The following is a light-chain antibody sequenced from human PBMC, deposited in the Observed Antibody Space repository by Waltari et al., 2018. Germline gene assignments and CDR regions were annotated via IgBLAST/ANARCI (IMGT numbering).Light chain of an antibody. J-gene: IGLJ3*02. CDR3: YSYAGSGTWV. V-gene: IGLV2-23*01. CDR1: SSDVGTYNL. CDR2: EGN. Sequence: QSALTQPASVSGSPGQSITISCPGTSSDVGTYNLSSWYQQNPGKAPKLMIYEGNKRPSGVSNRFSGSKAGNTASLTISGLQAEDEADYYCYSYAGSGTWVFGGGTKLTVL.